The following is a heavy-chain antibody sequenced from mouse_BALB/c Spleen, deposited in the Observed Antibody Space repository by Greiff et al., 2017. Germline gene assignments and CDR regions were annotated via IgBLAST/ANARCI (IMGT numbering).Heavy chain of an antibody. CDR1: GFTFSSYG. D-gene: IGHD2-3*01. J-gene: IGHJ3*01. CDR3: ARDGAYDGYYPFAY. CDR2: INSNGGST. Sequence: DVQLVESGGGLVQPGGSLKLSCAASGFTFSSYGMSWVRQTPDKRLELVATINSNGGSTYYPDSVKGRFTISRDNAKNTLYLQMSSLKSEDTAMYYCARDGAYDGYYPFAYWGQGTLVTVSA. V-gene: IGHV5-6-3*01.